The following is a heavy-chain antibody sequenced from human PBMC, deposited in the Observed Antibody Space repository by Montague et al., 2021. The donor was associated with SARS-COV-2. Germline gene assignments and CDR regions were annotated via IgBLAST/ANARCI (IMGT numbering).Heavy chain of an antibody. CDR2: INHSGST. CDR1: GGSSSGYY. CDR3: ARVRYYGSGTSLCMDV. D-gene: IGHD3-10*01. J-gene: IGHJ6*02. Sequence: SETLSLTCAVYGGSSSGYYWSWIRQPPGKGLEWIGEINHSGSTNYNPSLKSRVTISVDTSKNQFSLKLSSVTAADTAVYYCARVRYYGSGTSLCMDVWGQGTTVTVSS. V-gene: IGHV4-34*01.